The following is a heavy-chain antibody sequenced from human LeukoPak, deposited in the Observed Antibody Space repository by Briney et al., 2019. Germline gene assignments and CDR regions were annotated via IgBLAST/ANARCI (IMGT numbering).Heavy chain of an antibody. V-gene: IGHV3-30*19. CDR2: IQYDGSNK. CDR3: ARRAGAYSHPYDY. D-gene: IGHD4/OR15-4a*01. J-gene: IGHJ4*02. CDR1: GFTFSNYG. Sequence: PGGSLRLSCAASGFTFSNYGMHWVRQAPGKGLEWVAFIQYDGSNKYYADSVKGRFTISRDNSKNTLYLQMNSLRAEDTAVYYCARRAGAYSHPYDYWGQGTLVTVSS.